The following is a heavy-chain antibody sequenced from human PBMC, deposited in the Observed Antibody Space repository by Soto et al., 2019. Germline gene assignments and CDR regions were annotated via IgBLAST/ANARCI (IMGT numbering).Heavy chain of an antibody. V-gene: IGHV1-69*08. D-gene: IGHD3-22*01. Sequence: QVLLVQSGAEVKKPGSSVKVSCKASGGTFSSYTISWVRQAPGQGLEWMGRIIPILGIANYAQKFQGRVTITADKSTSTAYMELSSLRSEDTAVYYCARERGGMIPDWYFDLWGRGTLVTVSS. J-gene: IGHJ2*01. CDR1: GGTFSSYT. CDR3: ARERGGMIPDWYFDL. CDR2: IIPILGIA.